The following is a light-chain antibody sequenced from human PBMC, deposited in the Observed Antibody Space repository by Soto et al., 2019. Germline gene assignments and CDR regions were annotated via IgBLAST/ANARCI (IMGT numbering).Light chain of an antibody. CDR2: DAS. CDR1: QDISNY. V-gene: IGKV1-33*01. CDR3: QQRSNWPPFT. Sequence: DIQMTQSPSSLSASVGDRVTITCQASQDISNYLNWYQQKPGKAPKLLIYDASNLETGVPSRFSGSGSGTDFTLAISSLEPEDFAVYYCQQRSNWPPFTFGQGTRLEIK. J-gene: IGKJ5*01.